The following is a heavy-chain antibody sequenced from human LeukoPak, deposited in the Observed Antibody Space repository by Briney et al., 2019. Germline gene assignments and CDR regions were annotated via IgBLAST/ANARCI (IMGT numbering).Heavy chain of an antibody. CDR2: ISWNSGSI. V-gene: IGHV3-9*01. Sequence: GRSLRLSCAASGFTFDDYAMHWVRQAPGKGLEWVSGISWNSGSIGYADSVKGRFTISRDNAKNSLYLQMNSLTAEDTAVYYCARDLYGSGSYSHFDFWGQGTLVTVSS. D-gene: IGHD3-10*01. J-gene: IGHJ4*02. CDR1: GFTFDDYA. CDR3: ARDLYGSGSYSHFDF.